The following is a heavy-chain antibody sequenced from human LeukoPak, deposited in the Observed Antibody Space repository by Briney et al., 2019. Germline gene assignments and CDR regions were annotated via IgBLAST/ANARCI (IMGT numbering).Heavy chain of an antibody. CDR2: ISSSGSTI. J-gene: IGHJ4*02. D-gene: IGHD3-3*01. Sequence: GGSLRLSCAASGFTFSSYEMNWVRQAPGKGLEWVSYISSSGSTIYYADSVKGRFTIYRDNAKNSLYLQMNSLRAEDTAVYYCAREYYDFWSANYDYWGQGTLVTVST. CDR1: GFTFSSYE. CDR3: AREYYDFWSANYDY. V-gene: IGHV3-48*03.